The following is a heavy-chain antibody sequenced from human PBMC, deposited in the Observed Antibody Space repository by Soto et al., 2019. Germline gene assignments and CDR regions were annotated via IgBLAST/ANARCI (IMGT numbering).Heavy chain of an antibody. J-gene: IGHJ4*02. CDR2: ISAYNGNT. CDR1: GYTFTSYG. D-gene: IGHD3-22*01. Sequence: ASVKVSCKASGYTFTSYGISWVRQAPGQGLEWMGWISAYNGNTNYAQKLQGRVTMTTDTSTSTAYMELRSLRSDDTAVYYCARSYYDSSGDYWLAVFRRATFDYWGQGTLVTVSS. CDR3: ARSYYDSSGDYWLAVFRRATFDY. V-gene: IGHV1-18*01.